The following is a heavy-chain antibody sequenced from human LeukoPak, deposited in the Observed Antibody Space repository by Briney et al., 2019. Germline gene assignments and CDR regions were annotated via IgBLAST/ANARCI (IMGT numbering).Heavy chain of an antibody. D-gene: IGHD3-10*02. CDR2: ISSSGSTI. V-gene: IGHV3-48*03. CDR3: AELGITMIGGV. Sequence: GGSLRLSCAASGFTFSSYERNWLRQAPGKGLEWVSYISSSGSTIYYADSVKGRFTISRDNAKNSLYLQMSSLRAEDTAVYYCAELGITMIGGVWGKGTTVTISS. J-gene: IGHJ6*04. CDR1: GFTFSSYE.